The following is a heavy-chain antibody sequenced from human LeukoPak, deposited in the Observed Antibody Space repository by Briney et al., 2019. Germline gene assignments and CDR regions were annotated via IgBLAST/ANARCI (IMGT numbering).Heavy chain of an antibody. CDR3: ARALGSDADY. CDR2: IYSGDGT. Sequence: GGSVRLSCAASGFTVSSNYMGWVRQAPGKGLESVSVIYSGDGTYYAESVKGRFPISRYNSKNTLYLQMNNLRAGDTAVYYCARALGSDADYWGQGTLVTLSS. CDR1: GFTVSSNY. J-gene: IGHJ4*02. D-gene: IGHD3-16*01. V-gene: IGHV3-53*01.